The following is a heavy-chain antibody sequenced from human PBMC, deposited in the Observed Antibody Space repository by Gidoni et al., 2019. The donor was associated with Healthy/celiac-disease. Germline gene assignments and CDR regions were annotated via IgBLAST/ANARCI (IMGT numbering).Heavy chain of an antibody. CDR2: ISYDGSNK. CDR3: AKWGRLAGFDY. CDR1: GFTFCSYG. D-gene: IGHD3-16*01. V-gene: IGHV3-30*18. J-gene: IGHJ4*02. Sequence: QVQLVESGGGVVQPGRSLRLSCAASGFTFCSYGMHWVRQAPGKGLEWVAVISYDGSNKYYADSVKGRFTISRDNSKNTLYLQMNSLRAEDTAVYYCAKWGRLAGFDYWGQGTLVTVSS.